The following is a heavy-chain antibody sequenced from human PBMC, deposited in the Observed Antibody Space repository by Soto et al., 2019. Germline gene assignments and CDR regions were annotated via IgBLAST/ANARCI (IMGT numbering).Heavy chain of an antibody. CDR3: AREYDFWSGYYLYGMDV. CDR2: ISYDGSNK. CDR1: GFTFSSYA. D-gene: IGHD3-3*01. J-gene: IGHJ6*02. Sequence: SGGSLRLSCAASGFTFSSYAMHWVRQAPGKGLEWVAVISYDGSNKYYADSVKGRFTISRDNSKNTLYLQMNSLRAEDTAVYYCAREYDFWSGYYLYGMDVWGQGTMVTVSS. V-gene: IGHV3-30-3*01.